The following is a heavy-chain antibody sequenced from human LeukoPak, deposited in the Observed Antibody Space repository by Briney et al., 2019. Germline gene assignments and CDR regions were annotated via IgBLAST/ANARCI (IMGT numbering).Heavy chain of an antibody. V-gene: IGHV3-30*04. CDR3: AELGITMIGGV. Sequence: AGGSLRLSCVASGFTFTGHSMHWVRQAPGKGLEWVAVVGNDEKTIFYADSLKGRFTISRDNSKNTLFLQMNSLRDEDTAVYYCAELGITMIGGVWGKGTTVTISS. D-gene: IGHD3-10*02. CDR2: VGNDEKTI. J-gene: IGHJ6*04. CDR1: GFTFTGHS.